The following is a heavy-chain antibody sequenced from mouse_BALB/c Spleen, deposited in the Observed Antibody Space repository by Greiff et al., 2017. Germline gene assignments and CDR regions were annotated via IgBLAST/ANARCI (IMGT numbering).Heavy chain of an antibody. CDR1: GFTFNTYA. Sequence: EVKLMESGGGLVQPKGSLKLSCAASGFTFNTYAMNWVRQAPGKGLEWVARIRSKSNNYATYYADSVKDRFTISRDDSQSMLYLQMNNLKTEDTAMYYCVSIYDGYYAAMDYWGQGTSVTVSS. J-gene: IGHJ4*01. CDR3: VSIYDGYYAAMDY. D-gene: IGHD2-3*01. CDR2: IRSKSNNYAT. V-gene: IGHV10-1*02.